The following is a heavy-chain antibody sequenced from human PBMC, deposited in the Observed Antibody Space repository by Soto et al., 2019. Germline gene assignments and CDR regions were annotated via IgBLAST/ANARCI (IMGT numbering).Heavy chain of an antibody. CDR1: GFTFSSYA. CDR3: ARDIVVVPGGYYYYYGMDV. Sequence: QVQLVESGGGVVQPGTSLRLSCAASGFTFSSYAMHWVRQAPGKGLEWVAVISYDGNNKYYSDSVKGRFTISRDNSKNTLYPQMNSLRAEDTAAYYCARDIVVVPGGYYYYYGMDVWGQGTTVTVSS. J-gene: IGHJ6*02. CDR2: ISYDGNNK. D-gene: IGHD2-2*01. V-gene: IGHV3-30-3*01.